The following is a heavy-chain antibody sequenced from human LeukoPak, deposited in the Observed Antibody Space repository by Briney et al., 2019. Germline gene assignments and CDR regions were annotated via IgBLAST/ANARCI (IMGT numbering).Heavy chain of an antibody. Sequence: QPGGSPRLSCAASGFTFSSYAMHWVCQAPGKGLEWVAVISYDGSNKYYADSVKGRFTISRDNSKNTLYLQMNSLRAEDTAVYYCAGTKLGRSYGMDVWGQGTTVTVSS. V-gene: IGHV3-30-3*01. CDR1: GFTFSSYA. D-gene: IGHD2-2*01. CDR2: ISYDGSNK. CDR3: AGTKLGRSYGMDV. J-gene: IGHJ6*02.